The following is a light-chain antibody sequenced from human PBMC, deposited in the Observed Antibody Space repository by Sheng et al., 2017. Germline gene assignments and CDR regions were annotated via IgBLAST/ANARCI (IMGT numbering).Light chain of an antibody. V-gene: IGKV3-15*01. Sequence: ETVMTQSPATLSVSPGERATLSCRASQSVYSNLAWYQHKPGQAPRLLIYGASTRATGIPARFSGSGSGTEFSLTISSLQSEDFAVYYCQQYNNWPPYTFGQGTKLEIK. J-gene: IGKJ2*01. CDR2: GAS. CDR1: QSVYSN. CDR3: QQYNNWPPYT.